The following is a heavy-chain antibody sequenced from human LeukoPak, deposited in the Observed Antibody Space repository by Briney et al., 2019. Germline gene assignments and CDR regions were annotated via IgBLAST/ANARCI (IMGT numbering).Heavy chain of an antibody. Sequence: GESLQISCKGSGYTFTSYWIGWVRQMPGKGLEWMGIIHPGDSDTRYSPSFEGQVTISADKSFSTAYLQWSSLKASDTAMYYCARHLNDYGDQGSGDYWGQGTLVTVSS. CDR3: ARHLNDYGDQGSGDY. J-gene: IGHJ4*02. D-gene: IGHD4-17*01. CDR2: IHPGDSDT. CDR1: GYTFTSYW. V-gene: IGHV5-51*01.